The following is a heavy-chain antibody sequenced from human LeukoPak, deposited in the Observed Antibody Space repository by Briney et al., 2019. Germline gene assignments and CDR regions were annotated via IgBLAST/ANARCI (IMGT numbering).Heavy chain of an antibody. J-gene: IGHJ4*02. Sequence: GGSLRLSCAASGFTFSSYWMHWVRQAPGKGLVWVSPINPDGTVTTYADSVKGRFTISRDNAKNTLYLQMNSLRAEDTAVYYCARGLSGSSSPLYPFDSWGQGALVTVSS. CDR1: GFTFSSYW. V-gene: IGHV3-74*01. D-gene: IGHD6-6*01. CDR2: INPDGTVT. CDR3: ARGLSGSSSPLYPFDS.